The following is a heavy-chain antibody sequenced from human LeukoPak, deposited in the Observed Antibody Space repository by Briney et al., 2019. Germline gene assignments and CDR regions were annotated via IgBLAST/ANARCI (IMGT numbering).Heavy chain of an antibody. Sequence: PGRSLRLSCAASGFTFSSYAMHWVRQTPGTGLEWVAVIWYDGSDKFYADSVKGRFTISRDNPKNTLYLQTNSLRAEDTAVYHCVKVLRPNSFLLDYWGQGTLVTVSS. D-gene: IGHD1-26*01. CDR1: GFTFSSYA. CDR3: VKVLRPNSFLLDY. CDR2: IWYDGSDK. J-gene: IGHJ4*02. V-gene: IGHV3-33*06.